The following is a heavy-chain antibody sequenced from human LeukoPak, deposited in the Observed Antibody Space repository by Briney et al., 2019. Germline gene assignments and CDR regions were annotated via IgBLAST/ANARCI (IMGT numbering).Heavy chain of an antibody. J-gene: IGHJ1*01. CDR1: GGTFSSYA. Sequence: SVKVSCKASGGTFSSYAISWVRQAPGQGLEWMGGIIPIFGTANYAQKFQGRVTITTDESTSTAYMELSSLRSGDTAVYYCASPSGSYREYFQHWGQGTLVTVSS. CDR2: IIPIFGTA. V-gene: IGHV1-69*05. CDR3: ASPSGSYREYFQH. D-gene: IGHD1-26*01.